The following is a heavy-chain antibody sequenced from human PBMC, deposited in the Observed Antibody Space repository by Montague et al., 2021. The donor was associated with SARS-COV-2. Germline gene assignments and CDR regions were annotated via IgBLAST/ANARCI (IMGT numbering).Heavy chain of an antibody. CDR1: GGSIRSYS. CDR3: ARDGGFYGSGDYSL. V-gene: IGHV4-4*07. D-gene: IGHD3-10*01. Sequence: SETLSLTCTVSGGSIRSYSWSWIRQPAAKGLDWIGRIFASGGTXXXPSXXGRVSMSVDASKNQFSFILTSVTAADTGVYFCARDGGFYGSGDYSLWGQGTLVTVSS. CDR2: IFASGGT. J-gene: IGHJ4*02.